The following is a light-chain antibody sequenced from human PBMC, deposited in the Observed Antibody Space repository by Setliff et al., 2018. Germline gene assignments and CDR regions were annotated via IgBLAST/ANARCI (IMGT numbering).Light chain of an antibody. Sequence: QSVLTQPPSASGSPGQSVTISCTGTSSDVGGYNYVSWYQQHPGKAPKFMIYEVSKRPSGVPDRFSGSKSGNTASLTVSGLQAEDEADYYCSSYAGSNNPYVFGTGTKGTV. CDR1: SSDVGGYNY. V-gene: IGLV2-8*01. J-gene: IGLJ1*01. CDR3: SSYAGSNNPYV. CDR2: EVS.